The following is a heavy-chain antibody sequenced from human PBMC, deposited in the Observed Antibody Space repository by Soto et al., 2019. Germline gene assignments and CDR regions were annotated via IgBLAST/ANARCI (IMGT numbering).Heavy chain of an antibody. CDR3: ARLEARYCSGGSCYSSHAFDI. CDR1: GGSIISYY. CDR2: IYYSGST. D-gene: IGHD2-15*01. J-gene: IGHJ3*02. V-gene: IGHV4-59*01. Sequence: PSETLSLTCTVSGGSIISYYWSWIRQPPGKGLEWIGYIYYSGSTNYNPSLKSRVTISVDTSKNQFSLKLSSVTAADTAVYYCARLEARYCSGGSCYSSHAFDIWGQGTMVTVSS.